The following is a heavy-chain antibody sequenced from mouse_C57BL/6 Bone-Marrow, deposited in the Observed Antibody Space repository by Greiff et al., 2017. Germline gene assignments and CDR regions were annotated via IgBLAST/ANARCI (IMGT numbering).Heavy chain of an antibody. V-gene: IGHV3-6*01. CDR1: GYSITSGYY. J-gene: IGHJ3*01. CDR2: ISYDGSN. D-gene: IGHD2-3*01. CDR3: ARKGRTYDGYYGAWFAY. Sequence: VQLKESGPGLVKPSPSLSLTCSVTGYSITSGYYWNWIRQFPGNKLEWMGYISYDGSNNYNPSLKNRISITRDTSKNQFFLKLNSVTTEDTATYYCARKGRTYDGYYGAWFAYGGQGTLVTVSA.